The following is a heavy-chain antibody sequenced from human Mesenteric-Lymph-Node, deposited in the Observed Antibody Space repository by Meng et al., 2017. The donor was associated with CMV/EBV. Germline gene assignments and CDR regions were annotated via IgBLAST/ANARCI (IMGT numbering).Heavy chain of an antibody. CDR1: GFTFSSYS. D-gene: IGHD3-10*01. CDR3: VKMAFGELAHFDY. J-gene: IGHJ4*02. CDR2: ISSSSSYI. V-gene: IGHV3-21*01. Sequence: GESLKISCAASGFTFSSYSMNWVRQAPGKGLEWVSSISSSSSYIYYADSVKGRFTISRDNAKNTLYLQLNSVRADDTAVYYCVKMAFGELAHFDYWGQGTLVTVSS.